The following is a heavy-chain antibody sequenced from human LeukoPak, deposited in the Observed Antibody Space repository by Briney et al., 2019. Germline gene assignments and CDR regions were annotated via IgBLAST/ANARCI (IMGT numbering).Heavy chain of an antibody. Sequence: ASVKVSCKASGYTFTSYAMHWVRQAPGQRLEWMGWISAGNGNTKYSQKFQGRVTITRDTSASTAYMELSSLRSEDTAVYYCARGKSNYFDYWGQGTLVTVSS. V-gene: IGHV1-3*01. CDR1: GYTFTSYA. CDR2: ISAGNGNT. J-gene: IGHJ4*02. CDR3: ARGKSNYFDY.